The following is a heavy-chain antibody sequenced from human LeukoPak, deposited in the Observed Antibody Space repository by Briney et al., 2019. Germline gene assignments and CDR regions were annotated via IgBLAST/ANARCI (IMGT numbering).Heavy chain of an antibody. D-gene: IGHD3-22*01. CDR3: ITVRFEVDSSGYYHNYFDP. CDR1: GYSLSELS. J-gene: IGHJ5*02. CDR2: FDPEDGKT. Sequence: ASVKVSCKVSGYSLSELSMHWVRQAPGKGLEWMGGFDPEDGKTINAQKFQGRLTMTEDTSTDTAYMELSSLRSEDTAVYYCITVRFEVDSSGYYHNYFDPWGQGTLVTVSS. V-gene: IGHV1-24*01.